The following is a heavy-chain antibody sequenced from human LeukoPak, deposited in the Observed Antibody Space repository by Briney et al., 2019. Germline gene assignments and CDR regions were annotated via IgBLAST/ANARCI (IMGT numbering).Heavy chain of an antibody. J-gene: IGHJ3*02. CDR3: AKGGGSYYSAFDI. D-gene: IGHD1-26*01. CDR1: GFTFSSYA. V-gene: IGHV3-23*01. CDR2: ITGSSGTT. Sequence: GGALRLSCGASGFTFSSYAINWVRQAPGKGLEWFSGITGSSGTTYYADSVKGRFTISRDNSKNTLYLQMNSLRDDDTAVYYCAKGGGSYYSAFDIWGQGTMVTVSS.